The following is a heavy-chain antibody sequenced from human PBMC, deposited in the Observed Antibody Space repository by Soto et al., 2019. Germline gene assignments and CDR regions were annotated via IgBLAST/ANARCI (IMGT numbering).Heavy chain of an antibody. CDR3: PVQPPEYSSAWYN. J-gene: IGHJ4*02. CDR2: IYPGDSDT. Sequence: PGESLKISCKASGYSFTNYWIGWVRQMPGKGLEWMGTIYPGDSDTRYSPSFQGQVTFSVDKSINTAYLHWTSLKASDTTIYYCPVQPPEYSSAWYNWGKVTLVIVSS. V-gene: IGHV5-51*01. CDR1: GYSFTNYW. D-gene: IGHD4-4*01.